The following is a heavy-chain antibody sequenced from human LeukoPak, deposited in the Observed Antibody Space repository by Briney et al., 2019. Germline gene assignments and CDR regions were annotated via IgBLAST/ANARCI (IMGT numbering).Heavy chain of an antibody. CDR2: ISAYNGNT. V-gene: IGHV1-18*01. Sequence: ASVKVSCKASGYTFTSYGISWVRQAPGQGLEWMGWISAYNGNTNYAQKLQGRVTMTTDTSTSTAYMELRSLRSDGTAVYYCARIYGSGSYYNVESDWGQGTLVTVSS. CDR3: ARIYGSGSYYNVESD. J-gene: IGHJ4*02. D-gene: IGHD3-10*01. CDR1: GYTFTSYG.